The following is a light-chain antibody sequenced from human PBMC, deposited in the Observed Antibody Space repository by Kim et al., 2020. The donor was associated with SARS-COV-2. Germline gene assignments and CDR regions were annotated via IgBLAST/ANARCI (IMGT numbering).Light chain of an antibody. Sequence: PRQRVTISCSGSRSNIGDNYVYWYQQLPGAAPKVLIYRNTERPSGVPDRFSGSKSGTAASLAITGLRPEDEADYFCAAWDDKLLWVFGGGTQLTVL. CDR1: RSNIGDNY. CDR2: RNT. V-gene: IGLV1-47*01. J-gene: IGLJ3*02. CDR3: AAWDDKLLWV.